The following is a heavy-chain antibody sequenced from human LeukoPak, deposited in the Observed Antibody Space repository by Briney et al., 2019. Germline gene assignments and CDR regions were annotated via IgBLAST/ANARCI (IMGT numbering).Heavy chain of an antibody. V-gene: IGHV3-66*04. D-gene: IGHD4/OR15-4a*01. CDR3: ARLRRSGANWAFDY. CDR1: GFTVSSNY. CDR2: IYSGGST. J-gene: IGHJ4*02. Sequence: GGSLRLSCAASGFTVSSNYMSWVRQAPGKGLKWVSVIYSGGSTYYADSVKGRFTISRDNSKNTLYLQMNSLRAEDTAVYYCARLRRSGANWAFDYWGQGTLVTVSS.